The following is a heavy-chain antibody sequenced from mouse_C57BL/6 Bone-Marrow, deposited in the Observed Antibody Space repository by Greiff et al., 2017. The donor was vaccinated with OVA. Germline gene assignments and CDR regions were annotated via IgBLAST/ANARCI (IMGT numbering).Heavy chain of an antibody. V-gene: IGHV1-52*01. CDR1: GYTFTSYW. J-gene: IGHJ1*03. Sequence: VQLQQPGAELVRPGSSVKLSCKASGYTFTSYWMHWVKQRPIQGLEWIGNIDPSDSETHYNQKFKDKATLTVDKSSSTAYMQISSLTSEKSAVDYCTRDDGYFFGSFDDWGTGTTVTVSS. D-gene: IGHD2-3*01. CDR2: IDPSDSET. CDR3: TRDDGYFFGSFDD.